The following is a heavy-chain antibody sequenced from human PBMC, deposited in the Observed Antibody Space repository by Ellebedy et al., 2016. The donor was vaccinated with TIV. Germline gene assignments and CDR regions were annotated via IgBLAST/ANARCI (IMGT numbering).Heavy chain of an antibody. V-gene: IGHV4-34*01. J-gene: IGHJ4*02. CDR2: INHSGST. Sequence: MPGGSLRLSCAAYGGSLSGYYWSWIRQPPGKGLEWIGEINHSGSTNYNSSLKSRVTMSVDTSNKQFSLKLSSVTAADTAMYYCARAPQLDYFDYWGQGTLVTVSS. CDR3: ARAPQLDYFDY. D-gene: IGHD1-1*01. CDR1: GGSLSGYY.